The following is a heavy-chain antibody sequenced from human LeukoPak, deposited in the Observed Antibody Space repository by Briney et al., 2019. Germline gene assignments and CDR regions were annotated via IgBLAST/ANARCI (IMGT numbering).Heavy chain of an antibody. J-gene: IGHJ4*02. D-gene: IGHD3-3*01. V-gene: IGHV4-38-2*02. CDR1: GYSISSGYY. CDR2: IYHSGST. Sequence: SETLSLTCTVSGYSISSGYYWGWIRQPPGKGLEWIASIYHSGSTYYNQSLKSRVTISVDTSKNQFSLKLSSVTAADTAVYYCARDGSGSPSGYLYYWGQGTLVTVSS. CDR3: ARDGSGSPSGYLYY.